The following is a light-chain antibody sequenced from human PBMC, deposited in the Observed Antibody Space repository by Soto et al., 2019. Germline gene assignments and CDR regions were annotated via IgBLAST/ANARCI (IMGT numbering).Light chain of an antibody. CDR2: WSD. V-gene: IGLV1-47*01. CDR3: AALDDSLSGAL. Sequence: VYWYXQXXXXXPXLXIYWSDQRPSGVPYRFSGSKSGTSASLAISGLXSEDEADYYCAALDDSLSGALFGGGTQLTVL. J-gene: IGLJ7*01.